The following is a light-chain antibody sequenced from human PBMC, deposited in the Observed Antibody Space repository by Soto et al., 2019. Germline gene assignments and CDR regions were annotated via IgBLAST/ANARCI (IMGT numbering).Light chain of an antibody. CDR2: ANI. CDR3: QSYYSSLSAWKV. Sequence: QSVLTQPPSVSGAPGQRVSISCTGTNTNIGAGYDVNWYQLLPGTAPKLLIYANINRPSGVPDRFSGSKSGASAVLVITGRQAEEEADYYCQSYYSSLSAWKVFGGGTKVTVL. CDR1: NTNIGAGYD. V-gene: IGLV1-40*01. J-gene: IGLJ3*02.